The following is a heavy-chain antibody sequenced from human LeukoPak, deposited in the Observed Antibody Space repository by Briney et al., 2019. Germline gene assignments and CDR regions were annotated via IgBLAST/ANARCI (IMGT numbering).Heavy chain of an antibody. J-gene: IGHJ6*04. D-gene: IGHD6-13*01. CDR3: AKAFSSSWVEYFQH. CDR1: GFTFSSYA. CDR2: ISGSGGST. V-gene: IGHV3-23*01. Sequence: GGSLRLPCAASGFTFSSYAMSWVRQAPGKGLEWVSAISGSGGSTYYADSVKGRFTISRDNSKNTLYLQMNSLRAEDTAVYYCAKAFSSSWVEYFQHWGKGTTVTVSS.